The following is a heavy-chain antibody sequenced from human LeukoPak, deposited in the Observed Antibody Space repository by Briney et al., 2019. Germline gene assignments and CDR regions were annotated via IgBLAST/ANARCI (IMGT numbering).Heavy chain of an antibody. CDR3: ARSPTYYDFWSGPFDY. V-gene: IGHV1-69*13. Sequence: GASVKVSCKASGGTFSSYAISWVRQAPGQGPEWMGGIIPIFGTANYAQKFQGRVTITADESTSTAYMELSSLRSEDTAVYYCARSPTYYDFWSGPFDYWGQGTLVTVSS. D-gene: IGHD3-3*01. J-gene: IGHJ4*02. CDR2: IIPIFGTA. CDR1: GGTFSSYA.